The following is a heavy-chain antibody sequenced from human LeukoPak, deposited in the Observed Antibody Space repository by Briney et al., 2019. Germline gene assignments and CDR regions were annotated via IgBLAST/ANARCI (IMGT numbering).Heavy chain of an antibody. CDR3: ARDPVYPAGFDY. D-gene: IGHD6-19*01. V-gene: IGHV3-30-3*01. CDR2: ISYDGSNK. Sequence: PGGSLRLSCAASGFTFSSYAMHWVRQAPGKGLEWVAVISYDGSNKYYAHSVKGRFTITRDNSKNTLYLQMNSLRAEDTAVYYCARDPVYPAGFDYWGQGTLVTVSS. J-gene: IGHJ4*02. CDR1: GFTFSSYA.